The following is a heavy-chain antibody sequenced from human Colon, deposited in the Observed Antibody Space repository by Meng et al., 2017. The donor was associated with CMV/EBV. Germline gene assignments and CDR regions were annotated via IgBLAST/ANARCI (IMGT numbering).Heavy chain of an antibody. CDR3: AKNWGNDF. D-gene: IGHD3-16*01. V-gene: IGHV3-23*01. J-gene: IGHJ4*02. Sequence: EVQLLESGGGLVQPGGSLRLSCAASGFTFSSYGMNGVRHAPGKGLEWVSGITASGASTYYADSVKGRFTISRDNSKNTLYLQMNSLRADDTAVYYCAKNWGNDFWGQGTLVTVSS. CDR1: GFTFSSYG. CDR2: ITASGAST.